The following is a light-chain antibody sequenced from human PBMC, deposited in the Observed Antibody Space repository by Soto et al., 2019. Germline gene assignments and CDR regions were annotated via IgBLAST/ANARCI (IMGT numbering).Light chain of an antibody. Sequence: QSALTQPPSASGSPGQSVTISRPGTSSDVGGYNYISWYQQHPGKDRRLMIYEVSQRPSGVPDRFSGSKSGNPASLTVSGLQAEDEADYYCSSYAGSNNYVFGTGTKVTVL. CDR3: SSYAGSNNYV. V-gene: IGLV2-8*01. CDR2: EVS. J-gene: IGLJ1*01. CDR1: SSDVGGYNY.